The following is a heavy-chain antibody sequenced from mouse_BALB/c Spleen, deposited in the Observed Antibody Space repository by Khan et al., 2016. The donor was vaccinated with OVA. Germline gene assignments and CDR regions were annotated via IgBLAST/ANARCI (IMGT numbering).Heavy chain of an antibody. Sequence: EVQLVESGPGLVKPSQSLSLTCTVTGYSITSGSGWNWIRQFPGNQLEWMGYISYSGNTNYNPSLKSRISITRDTSKNQFFLQLNSVTTEDTATYYCARKARLKYWGQGTTLTVSA. D-gene: IGHD3-2*02. CDR1: GYSITSGSG. V-gene: IGHV3-2*02. J-gene: IGHJ2*01. CDR3: ARKARLKY. CDR2: ISYSGNT.